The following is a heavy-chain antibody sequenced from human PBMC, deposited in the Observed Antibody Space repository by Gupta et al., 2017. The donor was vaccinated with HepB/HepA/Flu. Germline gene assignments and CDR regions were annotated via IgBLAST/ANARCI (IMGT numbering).Heavy chain of an antibody. CDR1: GFTLFNYA. D-gene: IGHD2-15*01. CDR2: ISYDGRHK. J-gene: IGHJ4*02. V-gene: IGHV3-30*04. CDR3: ARDGGLYYFDY. Sequence: QAQLVASGGGVVQPGRSLRLSCAAPGFTLFNYAMHWVRQAPGKGLEWVAVISYDGRHKQYAESVKGRLTISRDNSKNMLYLQMDSLRAEDTAVYYCARDGGLYYFDYWGPGTRVTVSA.